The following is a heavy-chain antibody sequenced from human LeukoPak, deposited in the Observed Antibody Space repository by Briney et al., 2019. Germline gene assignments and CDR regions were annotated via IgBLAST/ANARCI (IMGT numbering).Heavy chain of an antibody. D-gene: IGHD2-8*01. V-gene: IGHV3-7*01. Sequence: GGPLRLSCAASGFTFSRYWISWVRQAPGKGLEWVANIKQDGSEKSYVDSVKGRFTISRDNAKNSLYLQMDSLRAEDTAVYYCAREMEGFDYWGQGTLVTVSS. CDR1: GFTFSRYW. CDR2: IKQDGSEK. CDR3: AREMEGFDY. J-gene: IGHJ4*02.